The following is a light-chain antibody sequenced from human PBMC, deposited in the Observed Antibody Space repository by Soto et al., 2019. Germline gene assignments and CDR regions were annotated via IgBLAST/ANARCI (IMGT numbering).Light chain of an antibody. J-gene: IGKJ5*01. CDR1: QSISPW. CDR2: EAS. CDR3: RHYYTYPIS. V-gene: IGKV1-5*03. Sequence: DIQMTQSPSTLSASVGDRVTITCRASQSISPWLAWYQQKPGRAPNLLIYEASILESGVPSRFSGSGSGTEFTLTISSLQPDDFATYYCRHYYTYPISFGQGTRLEMK.